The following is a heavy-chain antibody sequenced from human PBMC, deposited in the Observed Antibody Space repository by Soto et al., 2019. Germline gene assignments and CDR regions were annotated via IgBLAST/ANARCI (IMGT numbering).Heavy chain of an antibody. J-gene: IGHJ4*02. D-gene: IGHD2-15*01. CDR2: ITSDSSNV. CDR1: GFTFSTYS. Sequence: EVQLVESGGGLVKPGGSLRLSCAASGFTFSTYSMNWVRQAPGKGLEWVSYITSDSSNVHYADSVKGRFTISRDNAKNSLSLQMNTLRAEDTAVYYCARDLGVALATLPLDYWGQGTLVTVSS. CDR3: ARDLGVALATLPLDY. V-gene: IGHV3-21*01.